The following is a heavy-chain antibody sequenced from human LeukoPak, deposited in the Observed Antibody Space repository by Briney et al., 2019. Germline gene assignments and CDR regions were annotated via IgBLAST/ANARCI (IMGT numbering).Heavy chain of an antibody. CDR2: IVPMYGTR. D-gene: IGHD3-22*01. CDR3: VRTPLYYYDSSVIY. V-gene: IGHV1-69*06. Sequence: SVKVSCKASGGTFSSYGINWVRQAPGQGLEWMGGIVPMYGTRNYAQKFQGRVTITADKSTSTAYMELSSLRSEDTAVYYCVRTPLYYYDSSVIYWGQGTLATVSS. J-gene: IGHJ4*02. CDR1: GGTFSSYG.